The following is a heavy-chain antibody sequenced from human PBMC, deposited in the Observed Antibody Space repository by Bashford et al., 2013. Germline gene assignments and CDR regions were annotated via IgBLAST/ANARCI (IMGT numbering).Heavy chain of an antibody. V-gene: IGHV1-2*02. CDR3: ARVKGELNFGILFCTYGMDV. CDR2: ISPNGGGT. CDR1: GYTFTGYY. D-gene: IGHD1-7*01. Sequence: VASVKVSCKASGYTFTGYYIHWVRQAPGQGLESIGWISPNGGGTNFAQKFVGRVAMTWDTSTSTAHMELSRLSSDDTASYFCARVKGELNFGILFCTYGMDVWGQGTTVTVSS. J-gene: IGHJ6*02.